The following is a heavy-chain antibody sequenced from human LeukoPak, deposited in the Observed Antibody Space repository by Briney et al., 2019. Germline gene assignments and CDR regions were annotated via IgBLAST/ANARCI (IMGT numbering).Heavy chain of an antibody. CDR3: ARDRELGY. D-gene: IGHD3-10*01. J-gene: IGHJ4*02. CDR2: IYNSGST. V-gene: IGHV4-59*01. Sequence: SETLSLTCSVSGDSISIYYWSWVRQPPGKGLEWIGYIYNSGSTNYNPSLKSRVTISVDTSKNQFSLKLTSVTAADTAVYYCARDRELGYWGQGTLVTVSS. CDR1: GDSISIYY.